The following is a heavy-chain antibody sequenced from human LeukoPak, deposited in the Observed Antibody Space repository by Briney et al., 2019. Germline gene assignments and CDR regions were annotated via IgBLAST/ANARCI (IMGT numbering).Heavy chain of an antibody. J-gene: IGHJ4*02. CDR2: ISAYNGNR. CDR1: GYTFRSYA. V-gene: IGHV1-18*01. Sequence: ASVKVSCKASGYTFRSYAISWVRQAPGQGLEWMGWISAYNGNRNYAQKLQGRVTMTTDTSTGTAYMELRSLRSDDTAVYYCARLIPQVVVPGAVDYWGQGTLVTVSS. D-gene: IGHD2-2*01. CDR3: ARLIPQVVVPGAVDY.